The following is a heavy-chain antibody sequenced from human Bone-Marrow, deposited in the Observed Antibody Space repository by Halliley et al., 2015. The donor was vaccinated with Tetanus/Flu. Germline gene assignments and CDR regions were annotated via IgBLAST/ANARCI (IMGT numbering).Heavy chain of an antibody. CDR2: ISGDGRT. Sequence: KGLGWVSLISGDGRTHYADSLKGRFPISRDTSKKSFYLQMNSLRAGDPAVYYCARSSGWTAHDWGQGALVTVSS. D-gene: IGHD3-3*01. V-gene: IGHV3-43*02. CDR3: ARSSGWTAHD. J-gene: IGHJ4*02.